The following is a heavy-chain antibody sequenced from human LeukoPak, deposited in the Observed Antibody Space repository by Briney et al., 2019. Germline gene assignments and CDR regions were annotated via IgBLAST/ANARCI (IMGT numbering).Heavy chain of an antibody. J-gene: IGHJ3*02. CDR2: IYYSGST. CDR1: GGSISSYY. Sequence: PSETLSLTCTVSGGSISSYYWSWIRQPPGKGLEWIGYIYYSGSTNYNPSLKSRVTISVDTSKNQFSLKLSSVTAADTAVYYCARTESTTIAFDIWGQGTMVTVSS. D-gene: IGHD4-11*01. V-gene: IGHV4-59*01. CDR3: ARTESTTIAFDI.